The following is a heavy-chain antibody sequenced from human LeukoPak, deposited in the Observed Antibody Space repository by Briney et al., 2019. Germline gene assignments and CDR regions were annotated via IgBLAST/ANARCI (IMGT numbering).Heavy chain of an antibody. D-gene: IGHD6-13*01. CDR2: IYPGDSDT. V-gene: IGHV5-51*01. CDR3: ARQGIAAAGLDWFDP. J-gene: IGHJ5*02. Sequence: GESLKISCKGSGYSFTSYWIGWVRQMPGKGLEWMGIIYPGDSDTRYSPSFQGQVTISADKSISTAYLQWSSLKASDTAMHYCARQGIAAAGLDWFDPWGQGTLVTVSS. CDR1: GYSFTSYW.